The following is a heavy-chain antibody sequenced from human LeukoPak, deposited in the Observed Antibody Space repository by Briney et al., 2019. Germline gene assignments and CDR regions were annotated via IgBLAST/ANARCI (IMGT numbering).Heavy chain of an antibody. D-gene: IGHD6-6*01. CDR1: GYTLTELP. J-gene: IGHJ5*02. CDR3: TLAARINWFDP. CDR2: FDPEDGET. Sequence: ASVKVSCKVSGYTLTELPMHWVRQAPGKGLEWMGGFDPEDGETIYAQKFQGRVTMTEDTSTDTAYMELSSLRSEDTAVYYCTLAARINWFDPWGQGTLVTVSS. V-gene: IGHV1-24*01.